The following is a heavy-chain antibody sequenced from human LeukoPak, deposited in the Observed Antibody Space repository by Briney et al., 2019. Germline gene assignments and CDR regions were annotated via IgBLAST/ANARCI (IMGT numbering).Heavy chain of an antibody. CDR3: ARGSCSSTSCYED. J-gene: IGHJ4*02. V-gene: IGHV4-39*06. D-gene: IGHD2-2*01. Sequence: PSETLSLTCTVSGGSITSGGYYWSWIRQHPGKGLEWIGTIYHSGSTYYNPSLKSRVTISVDTSKNQFPLKLSSVTAADTAVYYCARGSCSSTSCYEDWGQGTLVTVSS. CDR1: GGSITSGGYY. CDR2: IYHSGST.